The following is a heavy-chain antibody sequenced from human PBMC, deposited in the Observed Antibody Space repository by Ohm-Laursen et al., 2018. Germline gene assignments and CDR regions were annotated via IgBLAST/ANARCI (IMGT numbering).Heavy chain of an antibody. CDR3: ANCLDWKFDY. CDR1: GFTVSSKS. J-gene: IGHJ4*02. V-gene: IGHV3-23*01. Sequence: SLRLSCAASGFTVSSKSMSWVRQAPGKGLEWVSAISPIGATYYADSVKGRFTISRDNSKNTLNLQMDRLRAEGTALYYCANCLDWKFDYWGQGTLVTVSS. CDR2: ISPIGAT. D-gene: IGHD3/OR15-3a*01.